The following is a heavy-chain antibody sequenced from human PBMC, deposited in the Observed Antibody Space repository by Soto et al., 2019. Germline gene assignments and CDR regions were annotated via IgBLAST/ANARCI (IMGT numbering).Heavy chain of an antibody. CDR3: ARGVGMYYYGSGSYGDG. V-gene: IGHV3-74*01. Sequence: EVQLVESGGGLVQPGGSLRLSCVASEFTFSSYWMHWVRQAPGKGLVWVSRVNSDGSITSYADSVKGRFTISRDNAKNTLYLQMNSLRVEDTAVYYCARGVGMYYYGSGSYGDGWGKGTTVTGSS. CDR1: EFTFSSYW. D-gene: IGHD3-10*01. J-gene: IGHJ6*04. CDR2: VNSDGSIT.